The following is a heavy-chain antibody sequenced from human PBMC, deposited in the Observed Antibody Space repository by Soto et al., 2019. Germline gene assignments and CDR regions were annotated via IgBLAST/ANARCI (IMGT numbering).Heavy chain of an antibody. J-gene: IGHJ5*02. D-gene: IGHD5-18*01. Sequence: QVQLVQSGAEVKKPGASVKVSCKVSGFTLSKSSMHWVRQAPGKGLEWMGGFDPADPETIYAQKFQGRVTMTEDTSTDTAYMELSSLRSEDTAVYFCAIGGERHNYGIAWGQGTLVTVSS. CDR2: FDPADPET. CDR3: AIGGERHNYGIA. CDR1: GFTLSKSS. V-gene: IGHV1-24*01.